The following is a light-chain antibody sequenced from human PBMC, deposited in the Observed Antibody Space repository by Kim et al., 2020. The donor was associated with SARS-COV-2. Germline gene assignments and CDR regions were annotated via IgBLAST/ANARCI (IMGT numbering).Light chain of an antibody. CDR3: MQSLESPLT. CDR2: WGS. CDR1: QSLLHTNGYNY. J-gene: IGKJ4*01. V-gene: IGKV2-28*01. Sequence: EIVMTQSPRSLPVTPGEAASISCWSSQSLLHTNGYNYMNWFLQKPGQPPQILIYWGSNRASGVPARFSGSGSGTYFTLTISRVEPEDVGIYYCMQSLESPLTFGGGTKVDIK.